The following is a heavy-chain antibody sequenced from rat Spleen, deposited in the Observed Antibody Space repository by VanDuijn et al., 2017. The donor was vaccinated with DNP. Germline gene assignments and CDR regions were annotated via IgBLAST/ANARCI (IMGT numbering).Heavy chain of an antibody. J-gene: IGHJ2*01. CDR1: GFTFNNDW. CDR3: ARPDY. Sequence: EVQLVESGGDLVHPGRSLKLSCVVSGFTFNNDWMTWIRQVPGKGLEWVASITNSGDSTYYRDSVKGRFTISRDNAKSTLYLQMNSLRSEDTATYYCARPDYWGQGVMVTVSS. V-gene: IGHV5-31*01. CDR2: ITNSGDST.